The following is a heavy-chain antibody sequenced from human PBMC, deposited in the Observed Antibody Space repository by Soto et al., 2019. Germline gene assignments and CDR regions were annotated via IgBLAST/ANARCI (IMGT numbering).Heavy chain of an antibody. J-gene: IGHJ4*02. CDR2: ISAYNGNT. Sequence: APVKGSWQAFGYTFSSYGISWGRQAPGQGLEWMGWISAYNGNTNYAQKLQGRVTMTTDTSTSTAYVELRSLRSDDTAVYYCARGDPFSMIVVYYFDYWGQGTLVTVSS. CDR3: ARGDPFSMIVVYYFDY. D-gene: IGHD3-22*01. CDR1: GYTFSSYG. V-gene: IGHV1-18*01.